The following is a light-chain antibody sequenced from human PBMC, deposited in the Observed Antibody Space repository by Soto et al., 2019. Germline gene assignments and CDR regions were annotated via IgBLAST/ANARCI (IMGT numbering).Light chain of an antibody. J-gene: IGLJ1*01. CDR1: SSDVGSYNL. CDR3: CSYAGRSTFNV. CDR2: EGS. Sequence: QSALTQPASVSGSPGQSITISCTGTSSDVGSYNLVSWYQQHPGKAPKLMIYEGSKRPSGVSNRFSGSKSGNTASLTISGLQAEDEADYYCCSYAGRSTFNVFGTGTKLTVL. V-gene: IGLV2-23*03.